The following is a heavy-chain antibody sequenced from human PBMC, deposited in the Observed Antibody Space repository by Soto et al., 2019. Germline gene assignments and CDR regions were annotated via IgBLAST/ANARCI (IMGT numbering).Heavy chain of an antibody. D-gene: IGHD6-13*01. CDR1: GGSISSYY. Sequence: PSETLSLTCTVSGGSISSYYWSWIRQPPGKGLEWIGYIYYSGSTNNNPSLKSRVTISVDTSKNQFSLKLSPVTAADTAVYYCACSPGMGMDVWGQGTTVTVSS. CDR2: IYYSGST. CDR3: ACSPGMGMDV. V-gene: IGHV4-59*01. J-gene: IGHJ6*02.